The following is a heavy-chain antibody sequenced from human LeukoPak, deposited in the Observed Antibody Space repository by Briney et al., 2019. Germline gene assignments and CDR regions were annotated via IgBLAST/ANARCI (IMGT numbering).Heavy chain of an antibody. Sequence: KASETLSLTCTVSGGSISSYYWSWIRQPAGKGLEWVGRLYTSGSTNYSPSLKSRVTMSVDTSKNQFSLKLTSMTAADTAVYYCAGGGSSGYYYGWGQGTLVTVSS. D-gene: IGHD3-22*01. V-gene: IGHV4-4*07. CDR2: LYTSGST. J-gene: IGHJ4*02. CDR1: GGSISSYY. CDR3: AGGGSSGYYYG.